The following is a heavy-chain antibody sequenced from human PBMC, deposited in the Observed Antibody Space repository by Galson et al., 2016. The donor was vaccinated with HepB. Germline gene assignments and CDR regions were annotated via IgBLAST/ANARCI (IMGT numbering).Heavy chain of an antibody. Sequence: SLRLSCAASGFTFSSFSMNWVRQAPGKRLEWVSYIHSSSGTIYYADSVKGRFTISRDNARNSLYLQMNSLRAEDTAVYYCATYSGSYRLGYWGQGTLVTVSS. CDR1: GFTFSSFS. D-gene: IGHD1-26*01. J-gene: IGHJ4*02. CDR3: ATYSGSYRLGY. V-gene: IGHV3-48*01. CDR2: IHSSSGTI.